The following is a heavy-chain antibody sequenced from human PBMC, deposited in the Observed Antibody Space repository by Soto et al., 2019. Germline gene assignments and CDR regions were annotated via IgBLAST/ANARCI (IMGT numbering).Heavy chain of an antibody. V-gene: IGHV4-39*01. Sequence: QLQLQESGPGLVKPSETLSLTCTVSGGSISSSSYYWGWIRQPPGKGLEWIGSIYYSGSTYYNPSLKSRVTISVDTSKNQFSLKLSSVPPADTAVYYCARVGDYDYHFDYWGQGTLVTVSS. CDR1: GGSISSSSYY. J-gene: IGHJ4*02. D-gene: IGHD5-12*01. CDR2: IYYSGST. CDR3: ARVGDYDYHFDY.